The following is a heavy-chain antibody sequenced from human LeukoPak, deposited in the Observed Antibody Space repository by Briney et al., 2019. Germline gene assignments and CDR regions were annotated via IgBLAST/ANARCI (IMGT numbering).Heavy chain of an antibody. CDR2: ISGSGGST. J-gene: IGHJ4*02. CDR1: GFTFSSYA. D-gene: IGHD3-16*01. V-gene: IGHV3-23*01. CDR3: AKDRLGGPYFFHY. Sequence: GGSLRLSCAASGFTFSSYAMSWVRQAPGKGLEWVSAISGSGGSTYYADSVKGRFTISRDNSKNTLYLQINTLRAEDTAVYFCAKDRLGGPYFFHYWGQGTLVTVSS.